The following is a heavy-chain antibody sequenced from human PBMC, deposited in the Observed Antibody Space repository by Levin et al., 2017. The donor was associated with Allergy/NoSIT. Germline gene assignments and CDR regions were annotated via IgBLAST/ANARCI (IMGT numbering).Heavy chain of an antibody. CDR3: AASGGHTYGGIDY. CDR1: GFNLDDYV. J-gene: IGHJ4*02. Sequence: SLKISCSASGFNLDDYVMYWVRQAPGKGLEWVSSISWNSGGIAYADSVKGRFTISRDNAKNSLFLQMNSLRAEDTALYYCAASGGHTYGGIDYWGQGTLVTVSS. CDR2: ISWNSGGI. D-gene: IGHD5-18*01. V-gene: IGHV3-9*01.